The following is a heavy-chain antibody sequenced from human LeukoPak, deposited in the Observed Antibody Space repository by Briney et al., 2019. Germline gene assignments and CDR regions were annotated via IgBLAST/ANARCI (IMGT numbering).Heavy chain of an antibody. V-gene: IGHV3-30*18. CDR3: AKDPSYTAAGIDY. CDR1: GFTFSIYG. CDR2: IIYDGSNK. Sequence: GRSLTLSCAASGFTFSIYGTHWVRQAPGKGLEWVAAIIYDGSNKYYADSVKGRFTISRDNSKNTLDLQMSSLRAEDTAVYYCAKDPSYTAAGIDYWGQGTLVTVSS. D-gene: IGHD6-13*01. J-gene: IGHJ4*02.